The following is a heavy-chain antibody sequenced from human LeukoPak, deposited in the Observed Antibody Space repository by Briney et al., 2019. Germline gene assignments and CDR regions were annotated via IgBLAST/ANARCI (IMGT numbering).Heavy chain of an antibody. CDR2: ISAYNGNT. V-gene: IGHV1-18*01. D-gene: IGHD2-15*01. Sequence: SVKVSCKASGYTFTRYGITWVRQAPGQGLAWMGWISAYNGNTNYSQKFQGRLTVTTDTSTNTAYMELRSLRPDDTAVYYCARDFFHGHCSGLTCFLLDSWGQGSLVTVSS. CDR3: ARDFFHGHCSGLTCFLLDS. CDR1: GYTFTRYG. J-gene: IGHJ4*02.